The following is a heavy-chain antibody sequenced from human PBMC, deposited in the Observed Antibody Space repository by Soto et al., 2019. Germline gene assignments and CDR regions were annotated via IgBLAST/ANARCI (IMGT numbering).Heavy chain of an antibody. J-gene: IGHJ4*02. D-gene: IGHD2-2*01. CDR2: INTGGNT. CDR3: ARQSPAASGRTFDY. Sequence: QLQLQLAGPGLMKPSETLSLTCTVSGGSFSIGDYYWGWIRQPPGKGLDWIASINTGGNTYYNPSLKIRLAISVDTSRNQCSLSLRSVTAADTAIYYCARQSPAASGRTFDYWGQGNLVTVSS. V-gene: IGHV4-39*01. CDR1: GGSFSIGDYY.